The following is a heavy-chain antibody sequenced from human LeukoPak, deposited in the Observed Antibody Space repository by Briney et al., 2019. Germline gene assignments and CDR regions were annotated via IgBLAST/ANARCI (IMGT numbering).Heavy chain of an antibody. D-gene: IGHD3-22*01. CDR1: GFTFSNYG. CDR3: AKFQTYYYDTSGYAYFDY. J-gene: IGHJ4*02. Sequence: PGGSLRLSCAASGFTFSNYGMHWVRQAPGKGLEGVAFIRYDGSNKYYADSVKGRFTISRDNSKNTLYLQMNSLRAEDTAVYYCAKFQTYYYDTSGYAYFDYWGQGTLVTVSS. V-gene: IGHV3-30*02. CDR2: IRYDGSNK.